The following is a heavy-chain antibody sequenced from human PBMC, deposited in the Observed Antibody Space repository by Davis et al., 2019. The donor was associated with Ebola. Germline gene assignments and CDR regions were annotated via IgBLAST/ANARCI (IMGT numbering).Heavy chain of an antibody. V-gene: IGHV4-39*01. D-gene: IGHD3-22*01. CDR3: ARLGYYDSSGYYRFGAFDI. J-gene: IGHJ3*02. Sequence: SRVSISVDTSKNQFSLKLSSVTAADTAVYYCARLGYYDSSGYYRFGAFDIWGQGTMVTVSS.